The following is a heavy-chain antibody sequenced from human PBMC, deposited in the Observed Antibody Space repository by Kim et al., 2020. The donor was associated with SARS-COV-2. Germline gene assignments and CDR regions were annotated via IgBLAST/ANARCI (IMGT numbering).Heavy chain of an antibody. D-gene: IGHD6-13*01. CDR3: ARLEIAAALFDY. CDR2: IWYDGSNK. Sequence: GGSLRLSCAASGFTFSSYGMHWVRQAPGKGLEWVAVIWYDGSNKYYADSVKGRFTISRDNSKNTLYLQMNSLRAEDTAVYYCARLEIAAALFDYWGQGTLVTVSS. CDR1: GFTFSSYG. V-gene: IGHV3-33*01. J-gene: IGHJ4*02.